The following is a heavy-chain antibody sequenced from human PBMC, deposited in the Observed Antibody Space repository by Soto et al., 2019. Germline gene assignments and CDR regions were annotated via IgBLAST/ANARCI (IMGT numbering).Heavy chain of an antibody. V-gene: IGHV1-18*01. CDR3: APHTLDTGMPSGY. CDR1: GYTFTNYG. Sequence: ASVKVSCKASGYTFTNYGVSWVRQAPGQGLEWMGWIGGYKGNTNYAQKLQGRVTLTTDTPTSTAYMELRSLSSDDTAVYYCAPHTLDTGMPSGYWGQGTLVTVS. CDR2: IGGYKGNT. J-gene: IGHJ4*02. D-gene: IGHD5-18*01.